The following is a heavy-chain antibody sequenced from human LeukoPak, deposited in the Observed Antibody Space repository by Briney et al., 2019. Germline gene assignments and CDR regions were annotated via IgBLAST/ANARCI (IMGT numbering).Heavy chain of an antibody. J-gene: IGHJ4*02. D-gene: IGHD3-16*01. V-gene: IGHV3-15*01. Sequence: GGSLRLSCAASGFTSINAWMSWVRQAPGKGLEWVGRIKSKTDGGTTDYAAPVKGRFTISRDDSKNTLYLQMNSLKTEDTALYYCTRTPDYDAYFFDYWGQGTLVTVSS. CDR3: TRTPDYDAYFFDY. CDR1: GFTSINAW. CDR2: IKSKTDGGTT.